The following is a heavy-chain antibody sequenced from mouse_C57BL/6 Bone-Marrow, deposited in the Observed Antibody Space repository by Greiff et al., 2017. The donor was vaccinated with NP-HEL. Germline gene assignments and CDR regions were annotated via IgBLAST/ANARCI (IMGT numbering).Heavy chain of an antibody. CDR2: IDPSDSYT. D-gene: IGHD2-5*01. CDR1: GYTFTSYW. Sequence: QVQLQQSGAELVKPGASVKLSCKASGYTFTSYWMQWVKQRPGQGLEWIGEIDPSDSYTNYNQKFKGKATLTVDTSSSTAYMQLSSLTSEDSAVYYCARGSNYGYAMDYGGQGTSVTVSS. J-gene: IGHJ4*01. V-gene: IGHV1-50*01. CDR3: ARGSNYGYAMDY.